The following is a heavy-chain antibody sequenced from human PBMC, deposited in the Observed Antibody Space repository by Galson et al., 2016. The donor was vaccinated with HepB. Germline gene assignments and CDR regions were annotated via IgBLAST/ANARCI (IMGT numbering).Heavy chain of an antibody. J-gene: IGHJ4*02. D-gene: IGHD5-24*01. V-gene: IGHV3-53*01. Sequence: LRLSCAASGFTVGSNYMSWVRQAPGKGLEWVSVIYSAGGTFYADSVKGRFSISRDNSKNTVYLQMNSLRAEDTAVYYCAKGRWDFDSWGQGTLVTVSS. CDR2: IYSAGGT. CDR3: AKGRWDFDS. CDR1: GFTVGSNY.